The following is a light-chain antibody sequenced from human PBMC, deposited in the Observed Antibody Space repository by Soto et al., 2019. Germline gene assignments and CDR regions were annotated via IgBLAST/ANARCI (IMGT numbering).Light chain of an antibody. Sequence: NFMLTQPHSVSESPGKTVTISCTRGSGSIASNYVQWYQQRPGSAPTTVIYEDNQRPSGVPDRFSGSKSGASASLAITGLQADDEADYYCQSYDSRLSGWVFGGGTKLTVL. V-gene: IGLV6-57*04. CDR3: QSYDSRLSGWV. CDR1: SGSIASNY. CDR2: EDN. J-gene: IGLJ3*02.